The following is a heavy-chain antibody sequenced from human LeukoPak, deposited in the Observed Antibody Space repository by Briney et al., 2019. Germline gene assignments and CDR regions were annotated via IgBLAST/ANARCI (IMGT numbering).Heavy chain of an antibody. CDR3: AIAYGGKFLLVGGLVGPNSGSSQSKYYYYYMDV. J-gene: IGHJ6*03. D-gene: IGHD4-23*01. CDR1: GYTFTGYY. V-gene: IGHV1-2*02. CDR2: INPNSGGT. Sequence: ASVKVSCKASGYTFTGYYIHWVRQAPGQGLEWMGWINPNSGGTNYAQKFQGRVTMTRDTSISTAYMELSRLRSDDTAVYYCAIAYGGKFLLVGGLVGPNSGSSQSKYYYYYMDVWGKGTTVTVSS.